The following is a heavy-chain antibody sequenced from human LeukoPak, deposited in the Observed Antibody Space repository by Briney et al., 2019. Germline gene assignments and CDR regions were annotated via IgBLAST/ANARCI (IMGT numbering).Heavy chain of an antibody. V-gene: IGHV3-53*01. D-gene: IGHD3-22*01. CDR3: ARGVRYYDSSGYYDY. CDR2: IYSGGST. Sequence: PGGSLRLSCAASGFTVSSNYMSWVRQAPGKGLEWVSVIYSGGSTYYADSVKGRFTISGDNSKNTLYLQMNSLRAEDTAVYYCARGVRYYDSSGYYDYWGQGTLVTVSS. CDR1: GFTVSSNY. J-gene: IGHJ4*02.